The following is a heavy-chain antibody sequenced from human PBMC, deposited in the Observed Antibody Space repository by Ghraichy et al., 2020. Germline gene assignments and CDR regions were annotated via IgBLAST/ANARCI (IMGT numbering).Heavy chain of an antibody. D-gene: IGHD4/OR15-4a*01. Sequence: GSLRLSCTASGFNFLTYPMNWVRQAPGKGLEWVASIASSGRYTYYAESLKGRVTVSRDNAGTSLYLQMTSLRVEDTATYYCLTDDYGASVWGQGTMVTVSS. CDR2: IASSGRYT. CDR3: LTDDYGASV. J-gene: IGHJ4*02. V-gene: IGHV3-21*01. CDR1: GFNFLTYP.